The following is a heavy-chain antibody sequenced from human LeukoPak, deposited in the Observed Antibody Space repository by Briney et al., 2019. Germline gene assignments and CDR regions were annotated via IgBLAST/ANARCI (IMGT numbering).Heavy chain of an antibody. J-gene: IGHJ6*03. D-gene: IGHD3-22*01. Sequence: GGSLRLSCVGSGFTFSMYKMNWVRQAPGKGLEWIAYISRSGTPTHYADSVKGRFTISRDNAENSLYVQMNSLRVEDTAVYYCARNYDRDYYYYHYMDVWGKGTTVTVSS. CDR3: ARNYDRDYYYYHYMDV. CDR2: ISRSGTPT. CDR1: GFTFSMYK. V-gene: IGHV3-48*03.